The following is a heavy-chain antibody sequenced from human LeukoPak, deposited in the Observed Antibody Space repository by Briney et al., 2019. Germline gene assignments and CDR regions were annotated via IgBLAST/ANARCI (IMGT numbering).Heavy chain of an antibody. CDR2: IVANDGVT. CDR1: GFTFSNYA. D-gene: IGHD4-17*01. CDR3: AKVLNGDSAYDAFDI. Sequence: GGSLRLSCAASGFTFSNYAMSWVRQAPGKGLEWVSSIVANDGVTYYTDSVKGRFTISRDNSKNTLSLQMNSLRAEDTAVYYCAKVLNGDSAYDAFDIRGQGTMVTVSS. V-gene: IGHV3-23*01. J-gene: IGHJ3*02.